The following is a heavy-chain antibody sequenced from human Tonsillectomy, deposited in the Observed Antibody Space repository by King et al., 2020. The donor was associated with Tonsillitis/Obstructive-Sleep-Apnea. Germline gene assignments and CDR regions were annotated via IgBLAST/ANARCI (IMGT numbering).Heavy chain of an antibody. CDR2: IKQDGSEK. Sequence: VQLVESGGGLVQPGGSLRLSCVASGFTFSNFWMTWVRQAPGKGLEWVANIKQDGSEKYYVDSVKGRFTISRDNAKNSLYLQMNNLRVEDMAVYFCARDRVDRSGYPYYMDVWGKGTTVTVSS. CDR3: ARDRVDRSGYPYYMDV. D-gene: IGHD6-19*01. V-gene: IGHV3-7*04. CDR1: GFTFSNFW. J-gene: IGHJ6*03.